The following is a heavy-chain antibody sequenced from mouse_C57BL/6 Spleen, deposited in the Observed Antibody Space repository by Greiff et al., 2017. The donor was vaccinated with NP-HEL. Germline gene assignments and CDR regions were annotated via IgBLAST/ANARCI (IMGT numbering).Heavy chain of an antibody. CDR3: ARDSYYGSSRYYAMDY. CDR1: GFTFSSYA. J-gene: IGHJ4*01. Sequence: EVHLVESGGGLLKPGGSLKLSCAASGFTFSSYAMSWVRQTPEKRLEWVATISDGGSYTYYPDNVKGRFTISRDNAKNNLYLQMSHLKSEDTAVYYCARDSYYGSSRYYAMDYWGQGTSVTVSS. CDR2: ISDGGSYT. D-gene: IGHD1-1*01. V-gene: IGHV5-4*01.